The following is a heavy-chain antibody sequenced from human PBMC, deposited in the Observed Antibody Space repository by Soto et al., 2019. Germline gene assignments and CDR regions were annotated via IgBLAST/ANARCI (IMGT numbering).Heavy chain of an antibody. CDR2: IYPGDSDT. Sequence: GESLKISCKGSGYSFTSYWIGWVRQMPGKGLEWMGIIYPGDSDTRYSPSFQGQATISADKSISTAYLQWSSLKASDTAMYYCARHKREVVTRSTDYYYYGMDVWGQGTTVTVSS. D-gene: IGHD2-15*01. V-gene: IGHV5-51*01. CDR1: GYSFTSYW. J-gene: IGHJ6*02. CDR3: ARHKREVVTRSTDYYYYGMDV.